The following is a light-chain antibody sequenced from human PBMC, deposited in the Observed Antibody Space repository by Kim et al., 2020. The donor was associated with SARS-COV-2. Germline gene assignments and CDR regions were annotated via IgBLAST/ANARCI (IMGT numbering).Light chain of an antibody. V-gene: IGLV3-1*01. Sequence: SYELTQPPSVSVSPGQTASITCYGDKLGDQYTCWYQQKAGQSPLLVIYQHTKRPPGIPERFSGSNSGNTATLTISGTQIMDEADYYCQVWDSRTGVVFGG. CDR2: QHT. CDR3: QVWDSRTGVV. CDR1: KLGDQY. J-gene: IGLJ2*01.